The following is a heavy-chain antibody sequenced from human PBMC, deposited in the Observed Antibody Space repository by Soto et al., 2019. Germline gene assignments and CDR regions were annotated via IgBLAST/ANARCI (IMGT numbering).Heavy chain of an antibody. D-gene: IGHD3-22*01. CDR2: IYYSGST. Sequence: PSETLSLTCTVSGGSISSYYWSWIRQPPGKGLEWIGYIYYSGSTNYNPSLKSRVTISVDTSKNQFSLKLSSVTAADTAVYYCARSVGHYYDSSGYYDNWFDPWGQGTLVTVSS. J-gene: IGHJ5*02. CDR3: ARSVGHYYDSSGYYDNWFDP. CDR1: GGSISSYY. V-gene: IGHV4-59*01.